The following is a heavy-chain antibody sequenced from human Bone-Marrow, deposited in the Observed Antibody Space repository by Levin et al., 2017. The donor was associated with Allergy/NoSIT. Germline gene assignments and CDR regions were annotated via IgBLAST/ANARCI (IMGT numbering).Heavy chain of an antibody. J-gene: IGHJ4*02. Sequence: PGGSLRLSCAASGFTFSNYPMHWVRQAPGKGLEWVAVISYDGSNKYYADSVKGRFTISRDNSKNTLYLQMNSLRAEDTAVYYCASVGDYGGSYFDYWGQGTLVTVSS. CDR3: ASVGDYGGSYFDY. D-gene: IGHD4-23*01. V-gene: IGHV3-30-3*01. CDR2: ISYDGSNK. CDR1: GFTFSNYP.